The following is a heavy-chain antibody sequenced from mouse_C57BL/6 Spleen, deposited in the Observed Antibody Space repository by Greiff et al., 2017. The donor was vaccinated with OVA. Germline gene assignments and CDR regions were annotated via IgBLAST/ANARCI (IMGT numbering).Heavy chain of an antibody. CDR2: INPNNGGT. J-gene: IGHJ1*03. D-gene: IGHD1-2*01. CDR1: GYTFTDYY. CDR3: ARSYYGCWYFDV. Sequence: EVQLQQSGPELVKPGASVKISCKASGYTFTDYYMNWVKQSHGKSLEWIGDINPNNGGTSYNQKFKGKATLTVDKSSSTAYMELRSLTSEDAAVYYCARSYYGCWYFDVWGTGTTVTVSS. V-gene: IGHV1-26*01.